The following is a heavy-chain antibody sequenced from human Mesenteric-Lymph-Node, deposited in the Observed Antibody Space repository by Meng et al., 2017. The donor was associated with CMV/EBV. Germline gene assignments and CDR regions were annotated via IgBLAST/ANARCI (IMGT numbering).Heavy chain of an antibody. J-gene: IGHJ4*02. CDR3: ARQTLGYCSSTSCYEHFDY. V-gene: IGHV4-34*01. CDR1: GGSFSGYY. D-gene: IGHD2-2*01. Sequence: SETLSLTCAVYGGSFSGYYWSWIRQPPGKGLEWIGEINHSGSTNYNPSLKSRVTISVDTSKNQFSLKLSSVTAADTAVYYCARQTLGYCSSTSCYEHFDYWGQGTLVTVYS. CDR2: INHSGST.